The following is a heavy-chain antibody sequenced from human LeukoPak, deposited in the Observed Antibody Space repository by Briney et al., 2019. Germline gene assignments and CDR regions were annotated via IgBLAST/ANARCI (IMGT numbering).Heavy chain of an antibody. CDR1: GGSISSYY. CDR2: IYYSGST. V-gene: IGHV4-59*01. J-gene: IGHJ4*02. Sequence: SETLSLTCTVSGGSISSYYWSWIRQPPGKGLEWIGYIYYSGSTNYNPSLKSRVTISVDTSKNQFSLKLSSVTAADTAVYYCARVGYSYGPLDYWGQGTLVTASS. CDR3: ARVGYSYGPLDY. D-gene: IGHD5-18*01.